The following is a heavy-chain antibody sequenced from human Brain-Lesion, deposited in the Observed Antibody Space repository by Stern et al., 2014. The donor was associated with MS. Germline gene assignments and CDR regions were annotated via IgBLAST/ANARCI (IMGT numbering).Heavy chain of an antibody. D-gene: IGHD2-15*01. CDR2: IYYSGNT. Sequence: QVQLQESGPGLVKPSETLSLTCTVAGGSVSSTSYAWAWIRQPPGKGLEWIGTIYYSGNTYYSPSLKSRLTISLDTSKNQFSRQRRSVTAADTAVYYCAGEEDIRYCSGGSCTGNWFDPWGQGTLVTVSS. J-gene: IGHJ5*02. CDR3: AGEEDIRYCSGGSCTGNWFDP. V-gene: IGHV4-39*01. CDR1: GGSVSSTSYA.